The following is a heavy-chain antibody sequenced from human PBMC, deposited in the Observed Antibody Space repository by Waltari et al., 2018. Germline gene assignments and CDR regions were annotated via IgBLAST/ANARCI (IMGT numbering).Heavy chain of an antibody. V-gene: IGHV1-69*08. CDR3: ARDRGYSTPDASYGMDV. CDR2: IIPILGIA. J-gene: IGHJ6*02. D-gene: IGHD6-13*01. Sequence: QVQLVQSGAEVKKPGSSVKFSCKAPGGTSSSYTITWVRQAPGKGLEWMGRIIPILGIANYAQKFQGRVTITADKSTSTAYMELSSLRSEDTAVYYCARDRGYSTPDASYGMDVWGQGTTVTVSS. CDR1: GGTSSSYT.